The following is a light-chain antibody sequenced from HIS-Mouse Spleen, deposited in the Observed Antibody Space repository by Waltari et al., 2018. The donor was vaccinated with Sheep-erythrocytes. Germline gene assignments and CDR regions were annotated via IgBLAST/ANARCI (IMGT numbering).Light chain of an antibody. V-gene: IGKV1-39*01. CDR3: QQSYSTPPT. CDR1: QSISSY. J-gene: IGKJ4*01. Sequence: DIQMTQSASSCAAVVGDRVTITCRASQSISSYLNWYQQKPGKAPKLLIYAASSLQSGVPSRFSGSGSGTDFTLTISSLQPEDFATYYCQQSYSTPPTFGGGTKVEIK. CDR2: AAS.